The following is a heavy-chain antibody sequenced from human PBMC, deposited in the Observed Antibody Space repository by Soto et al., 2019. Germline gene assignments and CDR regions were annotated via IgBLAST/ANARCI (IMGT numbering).Heavy chain of an antibody. CDR2: ISAYSGNT. Sequence: ASVKVSCKAAGYTFIIYGIAWGRQAPGQGLEWMGWISAYSGNTNYAQKFQGRVTMTRDTSTSTVYMELSSLRSEDTAVYYCGRDHITMVRAPGYWGQGTLVTVSS. CDR3: GRDHITMVRAPGY. CDR1: GYTFIIYG. V-gene: IGHV1-18*01. J-gene: IGHJ4*02. D-gene: IGHD3-10*01.